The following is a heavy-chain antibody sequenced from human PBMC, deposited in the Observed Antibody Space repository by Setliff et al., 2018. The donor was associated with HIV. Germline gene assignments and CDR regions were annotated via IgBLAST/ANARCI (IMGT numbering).Heavy chain of an antibody. D-gene: IGHD2-15*01. J-gene: IGHJ4*03. CDR1: GGSFSGNY. CDR3: AATYCRGGGRDCPQMYDY. Sequence: PSETLSLTCAIYGGSFSGNYWSWIRQPPGKGLEWIGEINYSGTTNHNPFLKSRVTISVDTSTKQFSLKLNSVTAADSAIYYCAATYCRGGGRDCPQMYDYWGQGTMVTVSS. CDR2: INYSGTT. V-gene: IGHV4-34*01.